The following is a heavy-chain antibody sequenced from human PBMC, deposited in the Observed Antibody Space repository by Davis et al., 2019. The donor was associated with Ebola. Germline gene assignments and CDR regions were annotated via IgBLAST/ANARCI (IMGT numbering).Heavy chain of an antibody. D-gene: IGHD6-19*01. CDR3: AREGEGEYSSGWYYFDY. CDR2: IKQDGSEK. V-gene: IGHV3-7*01. Sequence: PGGSLRLSCAASKFTLSSYWMSWVRQAPGKGLEWVANIKQDGSEKYYVDSVKGRFTISRDNAKNSLYLQMNSLRAEDTAVYYCAREGEGEYSSGWYYFDYWGQGTLVTVSS. CDR1: KFTLSSYW. J-gene: IGHJ4*02.